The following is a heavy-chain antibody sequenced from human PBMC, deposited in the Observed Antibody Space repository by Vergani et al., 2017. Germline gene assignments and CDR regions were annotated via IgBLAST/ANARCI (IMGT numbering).Heavy chain of an antibody. CDR1: GFTFTSSA. CDR3: AAGILRYYYDSSPRFDY. V-gene: IGHV1-58*02. J-gene: IGHJ4*02. D-gene: IGHD3-22*01. CDR2: IVVGSGNT. Sequence: QMQLVQSGPEVKKPGTSVKVSCKASGFTFTSSAMQWVRQARGQRLEWIGWIVVGSGNTNYAQKFQERVTITRDMSTSTAYMELSSLRSEDTSVYYCAAGILRYYYDSSPRFDYWGQGTLVTVSS.